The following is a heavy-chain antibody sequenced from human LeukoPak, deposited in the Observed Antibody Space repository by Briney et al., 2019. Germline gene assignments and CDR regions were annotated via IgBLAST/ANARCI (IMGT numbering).Heavy chain of an antibody. D-gene: IGHD5-24*01. J-gene: IGHJ6*03. CDR3: AKGGVATMRDGYNYYYYYMEV. CDR2: ISGSGGHT. V-gene: IGHV3-23*01. Sequence: GGSLRLSCAASGITFNSHAMSWVRQAPGKGLEWVSLISGSGGHTYYGDSVKGRFTIYRDNSKNTLYLQMNSLRADDTAVYYCAKGGVATMRDGYNYYYYYMEVWGRGTTVTVSS. CDR1: GITFNSHA.